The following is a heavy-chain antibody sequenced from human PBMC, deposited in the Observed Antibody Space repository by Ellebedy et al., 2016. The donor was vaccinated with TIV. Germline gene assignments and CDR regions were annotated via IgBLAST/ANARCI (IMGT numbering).Heavy chain of an antibody. Sequence: SETLSLTXTVSGGSISSGGYYWSWIRQHPGKGLEWIGYIYYSGSTYYNPSLKSRVTISVDTPKNQFSLKLSSVTAADTAVYYCASMITFGGVIQVWGQGTLVTVSS. CDR3: ASMITFGGVIQV. J-gene: IGHJ4*02. CDR1: GGSISSGGYY. V-gene: IGHV4-31*03. D-gene: IGHD3-16*01. CDR2: IYYSGST.